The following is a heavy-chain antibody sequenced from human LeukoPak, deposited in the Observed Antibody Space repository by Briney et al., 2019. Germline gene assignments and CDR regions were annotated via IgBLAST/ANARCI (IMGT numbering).Heavy chain of an antibody. CDR3: AKCGMRLTGGHFDY. J-gene: IGHJ4*02. Sequence: GGSLRLSCAASGFTFSSYGMHWVRQAPGKGLEWVAVISYDGSNKYYADSVKGRFIISRDNSKNTLYLQMNSLRAEDTAVYYCAKCGMRLTGGHFDYWGQGTLVTVSS. CDR2: ISYDGSNK. CDR1: GFTFSSYG. D-gene: IGHD7-27*01. V-gene: IGHV3-30*18.